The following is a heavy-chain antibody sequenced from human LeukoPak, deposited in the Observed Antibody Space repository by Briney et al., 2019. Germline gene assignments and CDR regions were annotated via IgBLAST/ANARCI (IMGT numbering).Heavy chain of an antibody. V-gene: IGHV3-74*01. Sequence: GGSLRLSCAASGFTFSSYWMHWVRQAPGKGLVWLSRISSDGSSTDYADSVKGRVTISRDNTKNTLYLQMNSLRVEDTAVYYCARVLAVAGSSILRSWGQGTPVTVSS. CDR2: ISSDGSST. CDR1: GFTFSSYW. J-gene: IGHJ5*02. D-gene: IGHD6-19*01. CDR3: ARVLAVAGSSILRS.